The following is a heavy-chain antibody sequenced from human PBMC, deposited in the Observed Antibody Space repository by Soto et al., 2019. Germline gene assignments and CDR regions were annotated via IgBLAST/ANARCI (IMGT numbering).Heavy chain of an antibody. CDR1: GFTFDDYA. D-gene: IGHD3-16*01. J-gene: IGHJ6*02. CDR2: ISWHSGRI. V-gene: IGHV3-9*01. Sequence: PGGSLRLSCAASGFTFDDYAMYWVRQAPGKGLEWVSGISWHSGRIGYADSVKGRFTISRDNAKNSLFLQMNSLRPEVTALYYCAKARLWGGDGYNSYYYNAMDVWGQGTTVTVSS. CDR3: AKARLWGGDGYNSYYYNAMDV.